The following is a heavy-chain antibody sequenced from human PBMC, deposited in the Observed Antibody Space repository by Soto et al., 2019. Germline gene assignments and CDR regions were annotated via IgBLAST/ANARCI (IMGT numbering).Heavy chain of an antibody. J-gene: IGHJ6*02. D-gene: IGHD6-13*01. V-gene: IGHV4-34*01. Sequence: KPSETLSLTCAAYGGSFSDYYWSWIRQPPGKGLEWIGEINHSGSTNYNPSLKSRVTISVDTSKNQFSLKLRSVTAADTAVYFCAREKRERRGYGSSWYYYYFAMDVWGRGTTVTVSS. CDR1: GGSFSDYY. CDR3: AREKRERRGYGSSWYYYYFAMDV. CDR2: INHSGST.